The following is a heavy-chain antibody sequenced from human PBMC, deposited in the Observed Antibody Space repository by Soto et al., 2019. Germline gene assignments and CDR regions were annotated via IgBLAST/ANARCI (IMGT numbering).Heavy chain of an antibody. J-gene: IGHJ4*02. CDR1: GGSISSSSYY. CDR2: IYYSGST. D-gene: IGHD6-19*01. V-gene: IGHV4-39*01. CDR3: ARLILGSSGCFDS. Sequence: SETLSLTCTVSGGSISSSSYYWGWIRQPPGKGLEWIGSIYYSGSTYYNPSLKSRVTISSDMSKNQFSLKLTSVTAADTAVYYCARLILGSSGCFDSWGPGTLVTVSS.